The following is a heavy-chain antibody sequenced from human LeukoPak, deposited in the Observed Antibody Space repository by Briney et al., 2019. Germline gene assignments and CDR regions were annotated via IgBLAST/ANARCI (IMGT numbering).Heavy chain of an antibody. V-gene: IGHV4-59*01. J-gene: IGHJ4*02. Sequence: SETLTLTCTVSGGSISSYYWSWIRQPPGKGLEWIGYIYYSGSTNYNPSLKSRVTISVDTSKKQFSLKLSSVTAADTAVYYCARGVYGVDFDYWGQGTLVTVSS. CDR1: GGSISSYY. CDR2: IYYSGST. D-gene: IGHD4-17*01. CDR3: ARGVYGVDFDY.